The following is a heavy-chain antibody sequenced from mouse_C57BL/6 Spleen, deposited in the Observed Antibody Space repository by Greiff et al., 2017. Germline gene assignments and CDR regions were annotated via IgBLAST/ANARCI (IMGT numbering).Heavy chain of an antibody. D-gene: IGHD1-1*01. CDR1: GYAFSSSW. J-gene: IGHJ2*01. CDR3: ARSGYYGRNSYYFDY. V-gene: IGHV1-82*01. CDR2: IYPGDGDT. Sequence: QVQLKQSGPELVKPGASVKISCKASGYAFSSSWMNWVKQRPGKGLEWIGRIYPGDGDTNYNGKFKGKATLTADKSSSTAYMQLSSLTSEDSAVYFCARSGYYGRNSYYFDYWGQGTTLTVSS.